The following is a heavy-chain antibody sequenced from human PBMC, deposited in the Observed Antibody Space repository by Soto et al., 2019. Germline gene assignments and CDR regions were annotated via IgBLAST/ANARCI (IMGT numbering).Heavy chain of an antibody. D-gene: IGHD5-18*01. CDR1: GYTFTTYG. J-gene: IGHJ6*02. CDR3: ARDSGGGYSYGYGYYYYGMDV. V-gene: IGHV1-18*04. Sequence: QVQLVQSGAEVKKPGASVKVSCKASGYTFTTYGIGWVRQAPGQGLEWMGWINYSGNTNYAQKFQGRVPLTTDTSTSTAYMELGSLSSDATAEYYCARDSGGGYSYGYGYYYYGMDVWGQGTTVTVSS. CDR2: INYSGNT.